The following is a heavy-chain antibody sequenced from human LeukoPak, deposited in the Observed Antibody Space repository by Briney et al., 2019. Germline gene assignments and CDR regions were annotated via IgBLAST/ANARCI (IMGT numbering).Heavy chain of an antibody. J-gene: IGHJ4*02. CDR3: ARVGHCTTGVCYLQVGY. V-gene: IGHV4-34*01. D-gene: IGHD2-8*01. Sequence: SETLSLTCAVYGGSFRGYYWSWIRQPPGKGLEWIGEINHRGSTNYNPSLKSRVTISVDTSKNQFSLRLSSVTAADKAVSYCARVGHCTTGVCYLQVGYWGQGTLVTVSS. CDR2: INHRGST. CDR1: GGSFRGYY.